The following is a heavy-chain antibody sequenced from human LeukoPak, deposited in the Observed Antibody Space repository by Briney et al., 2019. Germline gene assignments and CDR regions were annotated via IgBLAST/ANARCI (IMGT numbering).Heavy chain of an antibody. CDR3: ARGSSSGWYYVAEYFQH. V-gene: IGHV4-31*03. D-gene: IGHD6-19*01. J-gene: IGHJ1*01. Sequence: SETLSLTCTVSGDSISTGIYFWGWIRQHPEKGLEWIGYINYSGTTFYNPSLQSRVTISVDTSKNQFSLKLNSMTAADTAVYYCARGSSSGWYYVAEYFQHWGQGTLVTVSS. CDR2: INYSGTT. CDR1: GDSISTGIYF.